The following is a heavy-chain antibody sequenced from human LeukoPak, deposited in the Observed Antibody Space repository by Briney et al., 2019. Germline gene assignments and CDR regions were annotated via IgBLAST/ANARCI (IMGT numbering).Heavy chain of an antibody. V-gene: IGHV3-9*01. D-gene: IGHD5-12*01. CDR2: ISWNSGSI. Sequence: GRSLRLSCAASGFTFDDYAMHWVRQAPGKGLEWVSGISWNSGSIGYADSVKGRFTISRDNAKNSLYLQMNSLRAEDTALYYCATDIVATMGYWGQGTLVTVSS. J-gene: IGHJ4*02. CDR3: ATDIVATMGY. CDR1: GFTFDDYA.